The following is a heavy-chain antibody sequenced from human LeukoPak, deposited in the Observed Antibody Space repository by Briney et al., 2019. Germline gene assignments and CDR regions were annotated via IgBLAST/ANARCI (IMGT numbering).Heavy chain of an antibody. J-gene: IGHJ4*02. CDR1: GFNFSNYV. Sequence: GGSLRLSCAASGFNFSNYVMSWVRQAPGKGLEWVSSISGSGGNTYYADSVKGRFTISRDNSKNTLYLQMNSLRAEDTAVYYCAKVPITVTRNFDYWGQGTLVTVSS. CDR3: AKVPITVTRNFDY. CDR2: ISGSGGNT. V-gene: IGHV3-23*01. D-gene: IGHD4-17*01.